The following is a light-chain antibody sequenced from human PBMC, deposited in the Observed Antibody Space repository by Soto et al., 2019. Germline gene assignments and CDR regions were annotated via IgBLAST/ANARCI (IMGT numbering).Light chain of an antibody. CDR2: DVS. V-gene: IGKV3-11*01. CDR1: QSVGNR. J-gene: IGKJ4*01. Sequence: EIVLTQSPATLSLSPGERGTLSCRASQSVGNRLGWYQQKPGQAPRLLIYDVSNRATGTPARFSGSGSGTDFTLTISSLEPEDFAVYYCQQRTSWPLTFGGGTKVEI. CDR3: QQRTSWPLT.